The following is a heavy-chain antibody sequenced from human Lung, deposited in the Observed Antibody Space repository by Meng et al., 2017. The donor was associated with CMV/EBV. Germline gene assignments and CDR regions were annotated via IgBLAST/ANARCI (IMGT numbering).Heavy chain of an antibody. D-gene: IGHD2-2*02. CDR1: GFTFSSYG. Sequence: GESXKISCAASGFTFSSYGMHWVRQAPGKGLEWVAFIRYDGSNKYYADSVKGRFTISRDNSKNTLYLQMNSLRAEDTAVYYCASQDIVVVPAAIRNYYYYGMDVXGHGXTVTVSS. V-gene: IGHV3-30*02. J-gene: IGHJ6*02. CDR2: IRYDGSNK. CDR3: ASQDIVVVPAAIRNYYYYGMDV.